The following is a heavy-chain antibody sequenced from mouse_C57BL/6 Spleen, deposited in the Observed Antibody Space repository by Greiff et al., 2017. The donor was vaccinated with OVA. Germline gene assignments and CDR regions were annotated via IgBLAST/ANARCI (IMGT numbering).Heavy chain of an antibody. V-gene: IGHV1-53*01. J-gene: IGHJ4*01. Sequence: QVQLQQPGTELVKPGASVKLSCKASGYTFTSYWMHWVKQRPGQGLEWIGNINPSNGGTNYNEKFKSKATLTVDKSSSTAYMQLSSLTSEDSAVYYCAREIYYDYDGLYYYAMDYWGQGTSVTVSS. CDR2: INPSNGGT. CDR3: AREIYYDYDGLYYYAMDY. D-gene: IGHD2-4*01. CDR1: GYTFTSYW.